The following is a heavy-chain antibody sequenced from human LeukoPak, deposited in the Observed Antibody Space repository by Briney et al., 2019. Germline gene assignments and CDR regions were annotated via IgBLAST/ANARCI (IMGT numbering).Heavy chain of an antibody. D-gene: IGHD1-1*01. CDR2: IYTSGNS. J-gene: IGHJ4*02. CDR3: TRAGRTWMFDY. Sequence: SETLSLTCSVSGDSISSGTHYWSWIRQPAGKELEWLGRIYTSGNSDYNPSLKSRLSFSVDTPKNQFSLKLTSVTAADTATYYCTRAGRTWMFDYWGQGTLATVSS. V-gene: IGHV4-61*02. CDR1: GDSISSGTHY.